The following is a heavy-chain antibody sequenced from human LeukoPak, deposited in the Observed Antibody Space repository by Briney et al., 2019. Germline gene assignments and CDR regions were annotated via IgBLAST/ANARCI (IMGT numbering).Heavy chain of an antibody. V-gene: IGHV4-30-4*08. CDR2: IYYSGST. CDR3: ARGRYCSSTSCYIPHDAFDI. Sequence: SETLSLTCTVSGGSISSGDYYWSWIRQPPGRGLEWIGYIYYSGSTYYNPCLKSRVTISVDTSKNQFSLKLSSVTAEDTAVYYCARGRYCSSTSCYIPHDAFDIWGQGTMVTVSS. D-gene: IGHD2-2*02. CDR1: GGSISSGDYY. J-gene: IGHJ3*02.